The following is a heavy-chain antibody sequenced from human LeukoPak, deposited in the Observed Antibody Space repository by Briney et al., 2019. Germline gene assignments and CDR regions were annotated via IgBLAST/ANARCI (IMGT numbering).Heavy chain of an antibody. J-gene: IGHJ4*02. CDR1: GFTFSSYG. CDR2: ISGSGGST. Sequence: GGTLRLSCAASGFTFSSYGMSWVRQAPGKGLEWVSAISGSGGSTYYADSVKGRFTISRDNSKNTLYLQMNSLRAEDTAVYYCAKRGGYCSGGSCYSFGYFDYWGQGTLVTVSS. V-gene: IGHV3-23*01. CDR3: AKRGGYCSGGSCYSFGYFDY. D-gene: IGHD2-15*01.